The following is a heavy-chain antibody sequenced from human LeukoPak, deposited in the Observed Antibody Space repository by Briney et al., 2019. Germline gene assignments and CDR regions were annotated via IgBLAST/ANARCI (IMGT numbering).Heavy chain of an antibody. Sequence: GGSLRLSCAASGFIFRNHAMNWVRHAPGQGLEWGSGVSASGGSTFNTDSVKGRFSISRDNSKNTLYLEMNSLRPEDTALYYCAKSLGNQGVIDYWGQGTLVTVSS. CDR3: AKSLGNQGVIDY. CDR2: VSASGGST. D-gene: IGHD3-10*01. CDR1: GFIFRNHA. J-gene: IGHJ4*02. V-gene: IGHV3-23*01.